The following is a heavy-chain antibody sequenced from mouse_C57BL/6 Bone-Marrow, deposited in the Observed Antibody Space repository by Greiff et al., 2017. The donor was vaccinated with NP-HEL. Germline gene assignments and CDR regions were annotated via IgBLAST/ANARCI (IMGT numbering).Heavy chain of an antibody. CDR2: ISSGGSYT. J-gene: IGHJ4*01. V-gene: IGHV5-6*01. Sequence: EVQLVESGGDLVKPGGSLKLSCAASGFTFSSYGMSWVRQTPDKRLEWVATISSGGSYTYYPDSVKGRFTISRDNAKNTLYLQMSSLKSEDTAMYYCARHYYGSKYYYAMDYWGQGTSVTVSS. D-gene: IGHD1-1*01. CDR1: GFTFSSYG. CDR3: ARHYYGSKYYYAMDY.